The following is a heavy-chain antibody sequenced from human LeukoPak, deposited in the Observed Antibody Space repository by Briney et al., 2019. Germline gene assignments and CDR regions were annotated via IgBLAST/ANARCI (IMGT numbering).Heavy chain of an antibody. D-gene: IGHD3-22*01. V-gene: IGHV3-73*01. Sequence: PGGSLKLSCVASGFTFSGSAIHWLRQASGKGLEWVGRITRKANGYATAYAASVKGRFTISRDDSKNMAYLQMNSLKTEDTALYYCTSGVWGYDSSGFNFDYWGQGTLVTVSS. CDR2: ITRKANGYAT. CDR3: TSGVWGYDSSGFNFDY. J-gene: IGHJ4*02. CDR1: GFTFSGSA.